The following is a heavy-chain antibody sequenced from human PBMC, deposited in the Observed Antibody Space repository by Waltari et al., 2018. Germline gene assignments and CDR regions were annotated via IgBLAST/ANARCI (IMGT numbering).Heavy chain of an antibody. D-gene: IGHD2-21*02. V-gene: IGHV3-23*04. CDR1: GFTFSSYA. Sequence: EVQLVEFGGGLVQPGGSLRLSCAASGFTFSSYAMSWVRQAPGKGLEWVSAISGSGVSTYYADAGKGRFTSSRDNSKNTRYLQMNSLRAEDTAVYYCAKDLDLAYCGGDCYLATAEYFQHWGQGTLVTVSS. J-gene: IGHJ1*01. CDR3: AKDLDLAYCGGDCYLATAEYFQH. CDR2: ISGSGVST.